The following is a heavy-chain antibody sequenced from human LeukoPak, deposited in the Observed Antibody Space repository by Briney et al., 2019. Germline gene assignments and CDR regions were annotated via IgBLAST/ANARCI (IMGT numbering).Heavy chain of an antibody. Sequence: GASVTVSCKASGYSFTSYDINWVRPATGQGLEWMGWMNPNSGNTGYAQKFQGRVTMTRNTSISTAYMELSSLRSEDTAVYYCARVGDGYNTNYYYYYYLDVWGKGTTVTVSS. CDR1: GYSFTSYD. J-gene: IGHJ6*03. CDR3: ARVGDGYNTNYYYYYYLDV. D-gene: IGHD5-24*01. CDR2: MNPNSGNT. V-gene: IGHV1-8*01.